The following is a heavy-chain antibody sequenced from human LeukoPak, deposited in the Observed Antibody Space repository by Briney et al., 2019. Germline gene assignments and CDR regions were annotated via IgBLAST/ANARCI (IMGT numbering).Heavy chain of an antibody. V-gene: IGHV4-34*01. J-gene: IGHJ6*03. CDR1: GGSFSGYY. CDR2: INHSGST. CDR3: ARGFLIPETTWSGSSDYYYYYMDV. D-gene: IGHD3-3*01. Sequence: SEPLSLTCAVYGGSFSGYYWSWIRQPPGKGLEWIGEINHSGSTNYNPSLKSRVTISVDTSKNQFSLKLSSVTAADTAVYYCARGFLIPETTWSGSSDYYYYYMDVWGKGTTVTVSS.